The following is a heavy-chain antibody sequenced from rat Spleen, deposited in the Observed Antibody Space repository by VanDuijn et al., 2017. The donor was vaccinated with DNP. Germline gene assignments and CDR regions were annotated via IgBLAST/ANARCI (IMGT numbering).Heavy chain of an antibody. V-gene: IGHV3-3*01. Sequence: VQLQESGPGLVEPSQSLSLTCSVTGYSITSCCRWTWIRKFPGHKLEWMGYINSAGSTNYNPSLKSRISITRDTSKNQFFLQLNSVTTEDTATYYCARWPGYNPPYAMDAWGQGTSVTVSS. CDR2: INSAGST. CDR1: GYSITSCCR. CDR3: ARWPGYNPPYAMDA. J-gene: IGHJ4*01. D-gene: IGHD1-4*01.